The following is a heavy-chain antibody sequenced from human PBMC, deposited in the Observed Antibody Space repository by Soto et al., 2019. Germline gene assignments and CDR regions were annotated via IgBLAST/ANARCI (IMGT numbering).Heavy chain of an antibody. D-gene: IGHD3-3*01. CDR3: AKDSGVDTNTWSPMYCYYVMDV. CDR2: IYTAGSA. J-gene: IGHJ6*02. CDR1: GFTVSNYH. Sequence: GGSLRLSCAASGFTVSNYHMNWVRRAPGKGLEWVSVIYTAGSADFADSVKGRFSISRDDSKNTLYLQMSSLRAEDTAVHYCAKDSGVDTNTWSPMYCYYVMDVWGQGTTVTVS. V-gene: IGHV3-66*01.